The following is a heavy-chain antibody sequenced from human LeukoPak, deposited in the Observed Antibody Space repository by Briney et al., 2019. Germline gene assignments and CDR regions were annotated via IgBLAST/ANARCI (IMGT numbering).Heavy chain of an antibody. D-gene: IGHD6-19*01. V-gene: IGHV1-69*13. J-gene: IGHJ4*02. Sequence: RASVKVSCKASGGTCSSYAISWVRQAPGQGLEWMGGIIPIFGTANYAQKFQGRVTITADESTSTAYMELSSLRSEDTAVYYCASQYSSVSPLDYWGQGTLVTVSS. CDR3: ASQYSSVSPLDY. CDR2: IIPIFGTA. CDR1: GGTCSSYA.